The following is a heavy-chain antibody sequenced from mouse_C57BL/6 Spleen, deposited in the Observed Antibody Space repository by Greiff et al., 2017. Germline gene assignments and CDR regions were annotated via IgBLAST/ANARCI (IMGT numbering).Heavy chain of an antibody. Sequence: EVQLQQSGPGLVKPSQSLSLTCSVTGYSITSGYYWNWIRQFPGNKLEWMGYISYDGSNNYNPSLNNRISITRDTAKNQFFLKLNSVTAEDTATYYCARGDGYYPFAYWGQGTLVTVSA. D-gene: IGHD2-3*01. CDR1: GYSITSGYY. J-gene: IGHJ3*01. CDR2: ISYDGSN. V-gene: IGHV3-6*01. CDR3: ARGDGYYPFAY.